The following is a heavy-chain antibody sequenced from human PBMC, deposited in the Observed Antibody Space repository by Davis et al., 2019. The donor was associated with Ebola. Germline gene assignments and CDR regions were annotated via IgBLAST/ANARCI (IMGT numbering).Heavy chain of an antibody. D-gene: IGHD2-15*01. J-gene: IGHJ4*02. CDR3: AGLARGGSLHY. CDR1: GYTFTNYG. CDR2: INPHNGNT. V-gene: IGHV1-18*04. Sequence: ASVKVSCKASGYTFTNYGITWVRQAPGQGLEWMGWINPHNGNTNYAQNVQGRVTMTTDTSTSTAYMEVGILRSDDTALYYCAGLARGGSLHYWGQGTLVTVSS.